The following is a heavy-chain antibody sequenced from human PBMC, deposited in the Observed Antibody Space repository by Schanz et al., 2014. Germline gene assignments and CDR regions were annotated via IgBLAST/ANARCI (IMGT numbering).Heavy chain of an antibody. Sequence: EVQLLESGGGLVQPGGSLRLSCAASGFTFSSYAMSWVRQAPGKGLECVSAISGSGGSKYYADSVKGRFTISRNNSKNTLYLQMNSLRAEDTAVYYCAKGRFGELSAFDTWGQGTMVTVSS. CDR1: GFTFSSYA. V-gene: IGHV3-23*01. D-gene: IGHD3-10*01. CDR2: ISGSGGSK. J-gene: IGHJ3*02. CDR3: AKGRFGELSAFDT.